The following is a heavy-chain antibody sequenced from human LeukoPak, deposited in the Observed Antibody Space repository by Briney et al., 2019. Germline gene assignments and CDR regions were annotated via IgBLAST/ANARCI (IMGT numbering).Heavy chain of an antibody. CDR3: ARDSEQQLENWFDP. J-gene: IGHJ5*02. D-gene: IGHD6-13*01. CDR2: IYYSGRT. CDR1: GGSISSYY. V-gene: IGHV4-59*01. Sequence: SETLSLTCTVSGGSISSYYWSCIRQPPGKGLEYIGSIYYSGRTYYNPSLKSRVTISVDTSKNQFSLKLSSVTAADTAVYYCARDSEQQLENWFDPWGQGTLVTVSS.